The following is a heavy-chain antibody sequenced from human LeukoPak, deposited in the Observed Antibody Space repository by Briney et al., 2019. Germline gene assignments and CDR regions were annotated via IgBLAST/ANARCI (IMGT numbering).Heavy chain of an antibody. CDR3: ARDLYYYYGMDV. V-gene: IGHV3-30-3*01. J-gene: IGHJ6*02. Sequence: HPGGSLRLSCEASGFTFSSYAMHWVRQAPGKGLEWVAVISYDGSNKYYADSVKGRFTISRDNSKNTLYLQMNSLRAEDTAVYYCARDLYYYYGMDVWGQGTTVTVSS. CDR1: GFTFSSYA. CDR2: ISYDGSNK.